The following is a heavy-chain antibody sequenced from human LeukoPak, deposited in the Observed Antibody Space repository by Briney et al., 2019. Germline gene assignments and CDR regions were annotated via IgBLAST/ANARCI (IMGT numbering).Heavy chain of an antibody. Sequence: SGGSLRLSCAASGFTFSSYSMNWVRQAPGKGLEWVSSISSSSSYIYYADSVKGRFTISRDNAKNSLYLQMNSLRAEDTAVYYCARDHGYSSGWYDYWGQGTLVTVSS. CDR2: ISSSSSYI. CDR1: GFTFSSYS. J-gene: IGHJ4*02. CDR3: ARDHGYSSGWYDY. V-gene: IGHV3-21*01. D-gene: IGHD6-19*01.